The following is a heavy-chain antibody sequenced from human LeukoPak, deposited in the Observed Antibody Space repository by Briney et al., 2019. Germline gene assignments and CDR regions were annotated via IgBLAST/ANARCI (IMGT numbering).Heavy chain of an antibody. V-gene: IGHV4-34*01. D-gene: IGHD6-13*01. CDR1: GGSFSGYY. Sequence: PSETLSLTCGVYGGSFSGYYWSWIRQPPGKGLEWIGEINNSGSTNYNPSLKSRVTISVDTSKNQFSLKLSSVTAADTAVYYCVRDIAAAGGLDYWGQGTLVTVSS. J-gene: IGHJ4*02. CDR3: VRDIAAAGGLDY. CDR2: INNSGST.